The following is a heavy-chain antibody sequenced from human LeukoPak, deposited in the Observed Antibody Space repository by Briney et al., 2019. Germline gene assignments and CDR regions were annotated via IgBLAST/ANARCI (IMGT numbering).Heavy chain of an antibody. J-gene: IGHJ4*02. CDR2: TYYRSKWYN. Sequence: SQTLSLTCAISGGSVSSNSVAWHWIRQSPSRGLEWLGRTYYRSKWYNDYALSVKSRITINPDTSKNQFSLQLNSVTPEDTALYYCARSRLYCFDYWGQGTLVPVSS. D-gene: IGHD4/OR15-4a*01. V-gene: IGHV6-1*01. CDR3: ARSRLYCFDY. CDR1: GGSVSSNSVA.